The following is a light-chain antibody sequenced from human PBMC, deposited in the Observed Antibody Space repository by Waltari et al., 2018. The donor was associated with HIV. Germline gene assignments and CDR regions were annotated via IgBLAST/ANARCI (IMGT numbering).Light chain of an antibody. V-gene: IGLV2-14*01. J-gene: IGLJ3*02. CDR2: GVD. CDR1: SSDIGTYNL. Sequence: QSALTQPASVSGSPRQSITISCTGTSSDIGTYNLVSWYRQYPGMAPQLVIHGVDTRPSGFSYRFSGSKSGNVASLTIASLQSEDEAEYYCSSYANTDTLLFGGGTKLTVL. CDR3: SSYANTDTLL.